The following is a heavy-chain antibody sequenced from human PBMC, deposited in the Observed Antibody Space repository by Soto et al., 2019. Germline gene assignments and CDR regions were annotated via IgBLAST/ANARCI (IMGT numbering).Heavy chain of an antibody. V-gene: IGHV3-23*01. CDR1: GFTFSSYA. Sequence: EVQLLESGGGLVQPGGSLRLSCAASGFTFSSYAMSWVRQAPGKGLAWVSAISGSGGSTYYADSVKGRFTISRDNSKNTLYLQMNSLRAEDTAVYYCAKGLVVVPLGMDVWGQGTTVTVSS. CDR2: ISGSGGST. J-gene: IGHJ6*02. CDR3: AKGLVVVPLGMDV. D-gene: IGHD2-15*01.